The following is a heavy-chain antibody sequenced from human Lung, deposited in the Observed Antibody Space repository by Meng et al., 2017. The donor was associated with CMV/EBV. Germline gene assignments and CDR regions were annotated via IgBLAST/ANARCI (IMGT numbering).Heavy chain of an antibody. V-gene: IGHV4-34*01. CDR2: ISHAGTT. J-gene: IGHJ4*02. Sequence: SETLSLTFRVYGGSIIGYFWSWIRQPPGKGLEWIGEISHAGTTNYNPSLKSRVSLSLDMSHHQFSLNLSSLTAADTAVYYCARVSSVSSSALWGQGTLVTVSS. CDR3: ARVSSVSSSAL. D-gene: IGHD6-6*01. CDR1: GGSIIGYF.